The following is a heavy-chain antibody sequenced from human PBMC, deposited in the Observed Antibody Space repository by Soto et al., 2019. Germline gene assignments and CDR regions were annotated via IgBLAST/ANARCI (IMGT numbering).Heavy chain of an antibody. CDR2: MNPNSGNT. D-gene: IGHD2-2*01. Sequence: ASVKVSCKASGYTFTSYDINWVRQATGQGLEWMGWMNPNSGNTGYAQKFQGRVTMTRNTSISTAYMELSSLRSEDTAVYYCARGRFWVVPAAIEDLDYWGQGTLVTVPS. J-gene: IGHJ4*02. CDR1: GYTFTSYD. V-gene: IGHV1-8*01. CDR3: ARGRFWVVPAAIEDLDY.